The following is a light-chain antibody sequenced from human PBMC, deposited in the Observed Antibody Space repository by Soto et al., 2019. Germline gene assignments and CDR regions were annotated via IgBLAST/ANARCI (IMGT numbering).Light chain of an antibody. CDR3: QQYNSYS. J-gene: IGKJ1*01. V-gene: IGKV1-5*01. CDR1: QSISNW. Sequence: DIQITQSPSTLSSPVLYIVTITFRASQSISNWLAWYQQKPGTAPKVLIYHASNLQSGVPSRFSGSGSGTEFTLTISSLQPDDFATYYCQQYNSYSFGQGTKVDIK. CDR2: HAS.